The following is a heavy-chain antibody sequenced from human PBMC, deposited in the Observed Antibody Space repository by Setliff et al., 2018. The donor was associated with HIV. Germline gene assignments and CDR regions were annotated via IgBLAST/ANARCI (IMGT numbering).Heavy chain of an antibody. V-gene: IGHV4-4*07. D-gene: IGHD2-15*01. CDR3: ALTGHRLLRGYMDV. CDR2: LYVSGDT. Sequence: SETLSLTCYVTDDPISSYYWSWVRQPAGKGLEWIGRLYVSGDTNYNPSLKSRVTMSLDTSKKHFSLKLKSVTAADTAVYYCALTGHRLLRGYMDVWGKGTRSPSP. J-gene: IGHJ6*03. CDR1: DDPISSYY.